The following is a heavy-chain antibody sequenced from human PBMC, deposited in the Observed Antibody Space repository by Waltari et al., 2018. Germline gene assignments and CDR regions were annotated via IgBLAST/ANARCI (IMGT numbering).Heavy chain of an antibody. CDR3: ARETMVAGLYYYYYGMDV. CDR2: IIPIFGTA. D-gene: IGHD6-19*01. CDR1: GGTFSSYA. V-gene: IGHV1-69*13. Sequence: QVQLVQSGAEVKKPGSSVKVSCKASGGTFSSYAISWVRQAPGQGLEWMGGIIPIFGTANYAQKFQGRVTITADESTSTAYMELSSLRSEDTAVYYCARETMVAGLYYYYYGMDVWGQGTTVTVSS. J-gene: IGHJ6*02.